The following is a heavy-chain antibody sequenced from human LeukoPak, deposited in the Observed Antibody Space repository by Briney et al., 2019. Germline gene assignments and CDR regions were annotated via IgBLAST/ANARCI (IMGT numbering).Heavy chain of an antibody. V-gene: IGHV3-73*01. CDR2: IRSKANSYAT. CDR3: TSRSTKDY. Sequence: PGGSLRLSCAASGFTFSASGMHWVRQASGKGLEWVGRIRSKANSYATAYAASVKGRFTISRDDSKNTAYLQMNSLKTEDTAVYYCTSRSTKDYWGQGTLVTVSS. D-gene: IGHD1-1*01. J-gene: IGHJ4*02. CDR1: GFTFSASG.